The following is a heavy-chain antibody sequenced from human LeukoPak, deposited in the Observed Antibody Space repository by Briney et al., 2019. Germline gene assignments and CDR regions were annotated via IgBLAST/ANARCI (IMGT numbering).Heavy chain of an antibody. CDR3: ARAIAAAGIFGSFDY. V-gene: IGHV5-51*01. D-gene: IGHD6-13*01. Sequence: GESLKISCKGSGYSFTSYWIGWVRQMPGKGLEWMGIVYPGDSDTRYSPSFQGQVTISADKSISTAYLQWSSLKASDTAMYYCARAIAAAGIFGSFDYWGQGTLVTVSS. CDR2: VYPGDSDT. CDR1: GYSFTSYW. J-gene: IGHJ4*02.